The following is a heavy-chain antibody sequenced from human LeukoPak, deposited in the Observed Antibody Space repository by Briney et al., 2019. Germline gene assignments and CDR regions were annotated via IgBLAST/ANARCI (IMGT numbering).Heavy chain of an antibody. D-gene: IGHD5-18*01. J-gene: IGHJ3*02. V-gene: IGHV4-59*01. Sequence: SETLSLTCTVSGGSISSYYWSWIRQPPGKGLEWIGYIYYSGSTNYNPSLKSRVTISVDTSRNQFSLKLSSVTAADTAVYYCARDRSGYSYSQYFNMWGQGTKVTVSP. CDR1: GGSISSYY. CDR2: IYYSGST. CDR3: ARDRSGYSYSQYFNM.